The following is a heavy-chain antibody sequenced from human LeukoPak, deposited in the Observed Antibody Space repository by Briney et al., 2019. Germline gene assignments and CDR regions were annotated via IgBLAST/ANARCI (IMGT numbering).Heavy chain of an antibody. V-gene: IGHV4-39*01. D-gene: IGHD4-17*01. J-gene: IGHJ5*02. CDR1: GGSITSNNYY. CDR2: ISYGGST. Sequence: PSETLSLTCTVSGGSITSNNYYWGWIRQPPGKGLEWIGSISYGGSTHYNPSLKSRVTISVDTSKNQFSLKLRSVTATDTAVYHCATSPGADYGRGHWFDPWGQGTLVTVSS. CDR3: ATSPGADYGRGHWFDP.